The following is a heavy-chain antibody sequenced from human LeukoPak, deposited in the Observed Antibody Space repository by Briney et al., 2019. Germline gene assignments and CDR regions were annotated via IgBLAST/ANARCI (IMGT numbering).Heavy chain of an antibody. V-gene: IGHV3-30*18. Sequence: GGSLRLSCAASGFTFSSYGMHWVRQAPGKGLEWVAVISYDGSNKYYADSVKGRFTISRDNSKNTLYLQMNSLRAEDTAVYYCAKAVYPVGHLQHWGQGTLVTVSS. CDR2: ISYDGSNK. J-gene: IGHJ1*01. D-gene: IGHD2/OR15-2a*01. CDR3: AKAVYPVGHLQH. CDR1: GFTFSSYG.